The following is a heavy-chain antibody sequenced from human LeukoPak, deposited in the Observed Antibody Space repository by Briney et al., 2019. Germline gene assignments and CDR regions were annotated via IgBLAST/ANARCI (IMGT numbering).Heavy chain of an antibody. D-gene: IGHD3-10*01. CDR3: ARVRHLERTMVFFDY. Sequence: GGSLRLSCAVSGLTFSNYWMNWVRQAPGRGLEWVANINQDGSEKYYVDSVKGRFTIPRDNAKSSLYLQLNSLRAEDTAVYYCARVRHLERTMVFFDYWGQGTLVTVSS. CDR2: INQDGSEK. J-gene: IGHJ4*02. CDR1: GLTFSNYW. V-gene: IGHV3-7*03.